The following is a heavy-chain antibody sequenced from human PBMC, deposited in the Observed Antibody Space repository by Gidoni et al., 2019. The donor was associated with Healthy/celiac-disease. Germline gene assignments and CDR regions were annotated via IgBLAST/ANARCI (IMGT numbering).Heavy chain of an antibody. CDR2: IYTSGST. D-gene: IGHD2-2*01. J-gene: IGHJ6*02. V-gene: IGHV4-61*02. Sequence: QVQLQASGPGLVKPSQTLSLTCTVSGGSISSGSYYWSWIRPPAGKGLEWIGRIYTSGSTNYNPSLKSRVTMAVDTSKNQFSLKLSSVTAADTAVYYCARDGTDCSSTSCPPVGYYYYGMDVWGQGTTVTVSS. CDR3: ARDGTDCSSTSCPPVGYYYYGMDV. CDR1: GGSISSGSYY.